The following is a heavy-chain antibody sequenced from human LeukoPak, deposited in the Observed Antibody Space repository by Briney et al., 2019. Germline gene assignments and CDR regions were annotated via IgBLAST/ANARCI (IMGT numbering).Heavy chain of an antibody. CDR1: GFTFSSYS. D-gene: IGHD5-18*01. J-gene: IGHJ3*02. CDR3: ARDGYSYGNDAFDI. CDR2: ISSSSYI. V-gene: IGHV3-21*01. Sequence: GGSLRLSCAASGFTFSSYSMNWVRQAPGKGLEWVSSISSSSYIYYADSVKGRFTISRDNAKNSLYLQMNSLRAEDTAVYYCARDGYSYGNDAFDIWGQGTMVTVSS.